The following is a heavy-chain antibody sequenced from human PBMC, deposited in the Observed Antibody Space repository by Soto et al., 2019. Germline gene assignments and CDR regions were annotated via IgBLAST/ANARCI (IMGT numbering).Heavy chain of an antibody. V-gene: IGHV4-59*01. CDR1: GDSISGYY. CDR2: IYSSSGNT. Sequence: QVQLQQSGPGLVKPSETLSLTCTVSGDSISGYYWAWIRQPPGKRLELIGYIYSSSGNTDYNPSLNRRATISIDMSKNQVSLSLRAVTAADTAMYYCARDYYDSVESMDVWGHGTTVTVSS. D-gene: IGHD3-22*01. CDR3: ARDYYDSVESMDV. J-gene: IGHJ6*02.